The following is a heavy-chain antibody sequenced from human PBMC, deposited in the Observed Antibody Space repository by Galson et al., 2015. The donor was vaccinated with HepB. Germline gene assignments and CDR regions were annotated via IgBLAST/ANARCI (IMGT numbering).Heavy chain of an antibody. CDR2: ISHSGT. D-gene: IGHD1-26*01. Sequence: SLRLSCAASGFTFSTYAMSWVRQAPGKGLEWVSTISHSGTYYADSVKGRFTISRDNSKITLHLQMNSLRAEDTAVYYCAKRGNYGFYYFDLWGQGTLVTVSS. CDR1: GFTFSTYA. J-gene: IGHJ4*02. V-gene: IGHV3-23*01. CDR3: AKRGNYGFYYFDL.